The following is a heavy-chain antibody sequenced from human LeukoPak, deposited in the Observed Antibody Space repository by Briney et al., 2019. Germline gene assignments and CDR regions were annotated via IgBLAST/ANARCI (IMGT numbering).Heavy chain of an antibody. Sequence: PGGSLRLSCAASGFTLSNYWMHWVRQAPGEGLVWVSRIKTDGTITNYADSVKGRFTISRDNAKNTLYLQMNSLRAEDTAVYYCAKEVGATEVFDYWGQGTLVTVSS. CDR3: AKEVGATEVFDY. V-gene: IGHV3-74*01. J-gene: IGHJ4*02. CDR2: IKTDGTIT. D-gene: IGHD1-26*01. CDR1: GFTLSNYW.